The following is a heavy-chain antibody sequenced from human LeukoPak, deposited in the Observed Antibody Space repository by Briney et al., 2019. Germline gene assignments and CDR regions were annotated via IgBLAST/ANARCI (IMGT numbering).Heavy chain of an antibody. V-gene: IGHV3-23*01. D-gene: IGHD2-15*01. CDR3: TKDARATPDGFDF. Sequence: GGSLRLSCAASGFTFSSYAMSWVRQAPGKGLEWVSGIGRSGADTYYTDSVKGRFTISRDNSKNTLYLQMNNLRGYDTAVFYCTKDARATPDGFDFWGQGTLVTVSS. CDR2: IGRSGADT. CDR1: GFTFSSYA. J-gene: IGHJ4*02.